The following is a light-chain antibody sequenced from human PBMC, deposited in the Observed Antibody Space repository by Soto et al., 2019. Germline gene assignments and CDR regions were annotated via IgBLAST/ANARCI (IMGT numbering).Light chain of an antibody. V-gene: IGLV2-14*01. J-gene: IGLJ3*02. CDR1: SSDVGGYDF. Sequence: QSVLTQPASVSGYPGQSITISCTGTSSDVGGYDFVSWYQQRPGKDPKLIIYDVSNRPSGVSNRFSGSKSGNTASLTISGLQAEDEAEYYCTSYTRSDIGVFGGGTQLTVL. CDR3: TSYTRSDIGV. CDR2: DVS.